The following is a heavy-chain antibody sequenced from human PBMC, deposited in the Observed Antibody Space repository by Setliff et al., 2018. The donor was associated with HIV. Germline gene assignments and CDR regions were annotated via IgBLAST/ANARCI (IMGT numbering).Heavy chain of an antibody. J-gene: IGHJ6*03. CDR2: IYHTGSA. CDR3: VRERRTPSYSTSSGRTYQYNMDV. Sequence: SQTLSLTCAVSGGFFSSTNWWGWVRQSPGKGLEWIGEIYHTGSANYNPSLTGRVIISGDKSKNQFSLKLKSVTAADTALYYCVRERRTPSYSTSSGRTYQYNMDVWGKGTTVTVSS. CDR1: GGFFSSTNW. V-gene: IGHV4-4*02. D-gene: IGHD2-21*01.